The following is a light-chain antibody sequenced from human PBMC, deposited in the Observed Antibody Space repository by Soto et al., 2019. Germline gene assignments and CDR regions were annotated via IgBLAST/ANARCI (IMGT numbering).Light chain of an antibody. J-gene: IGKJ1*01. CDR1: QSISSW. V-gene: IGKV1-5*03. Sequence: DIQMTQSPSTLSASVGDRATITCRTSQSISSWLAWYQQKPGKAPKLLIYKASSLHSGVPSRFSGSGSGTEFTLTISSLQPDDFATYYCQQYSGFSRTFGQGTKVDIK. CDR2: KAS. CDR3: QQYSGFSRT.